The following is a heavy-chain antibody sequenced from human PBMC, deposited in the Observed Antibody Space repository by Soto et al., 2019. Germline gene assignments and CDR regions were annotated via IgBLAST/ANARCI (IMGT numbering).Heavy chain of an antibody. D-gene: IGHD2-2*02. V-gene: IGHV4-39*01. Sequence: SETLSLTCTVSGGSISSSGYYWGWIRQPPGKGLEWIGSIYYSGSTYYNPSLKSRVTISVDTSKNQFSLKLSSVTAADTAVYYCARHGYCSSTSCYKRVSFYYYYMDVWGKGTTVTVS. CDR2: IYYSGST. CDR1: GGSISSSGYY. J-gene: IGHJ6*03. CDR3: ARHGYCSSTSCYKRVSFYYYYMDV.